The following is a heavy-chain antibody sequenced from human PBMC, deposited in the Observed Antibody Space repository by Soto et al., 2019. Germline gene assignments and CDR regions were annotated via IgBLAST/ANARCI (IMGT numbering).Heavy chain of an antibody. Sequence: GESLKISCEGSGYTFTSYYITWARQLPGKGLEWMGRIDPSDSYTTYNPSFQGHVTISADKSIRTAYLQWSSLEASDSAMYYCARRDTAIVRQGVDVWGQGTRVTVSS. CDR1: GYTFTSYY. J-gene: IGHJ6*02. CDR3: ARRDTAIVRQGVDV. D-gene: IGHD5-18*01. CDR2: IDPSDSYT. V-gene: IGHV5-10-1*01.